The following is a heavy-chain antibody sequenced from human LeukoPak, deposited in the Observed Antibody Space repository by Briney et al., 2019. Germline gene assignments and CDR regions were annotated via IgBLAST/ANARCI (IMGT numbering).Heavy chain of an antibody. D-gene: IGHD3-22*01. CDR3: ARVSSSGYYTYYYGMDV. CDR2: IYYSGNT. V-gene: IGHV4-59*01. Sequence: SETLSLTCTVSGGSISSYYWSWIRQPPGKGLEWIGYIYYSGNTNYNPSLKSRVTISVDTSKNQFSLKLSSVSAADTAVYYCARVSSSGYYTYYYGMDVWGQGTTVTVSS. CDR1: GGSISSYY. J-gene: IGHJ6*02.